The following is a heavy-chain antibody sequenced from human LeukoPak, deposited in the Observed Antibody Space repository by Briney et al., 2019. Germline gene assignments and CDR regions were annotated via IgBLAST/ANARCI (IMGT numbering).Heavy chain of an antibody. V-gene: IGHV4-34*01. D-gene: IGHD6-19*01. CDR1: GGSFSGYY. CDR2: INHSGSP. CDR3: AREGYRSGWGLDY. Sequence: SETLSLTCAVYGGSFSGYYWSWIRQPPGKGLEWIGEINHSGSPNYNPSLKSRVTISVDTSKNQFSLKVNSVTAADTAVYYCAREGYRSGWGLDYWGQGTLVTVSS. J-gene: IGHJ4*02.